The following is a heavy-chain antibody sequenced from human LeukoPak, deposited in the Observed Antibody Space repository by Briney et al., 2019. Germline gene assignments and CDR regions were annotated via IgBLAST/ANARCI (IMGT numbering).Heavy chain of an antibody. CDR3: AKALSPGIAAAVGGY. Sequence: GGSLRLSCAASGFTFSSYWMHWVRQAPGKGLEWVSGISGSGGSTYYADSVKGRFTISRDNSKNTLYLQMNSLRAEDTAVYYCAKALSPGIAAAVGGYWGQGTLVTVSS. V-gene: IGHV3-23*01. CDR1: GFTFSSYW. J-gene: IGHJ4*02. D-gene: IGHD6-13*01. CDR2: ISGSGGST.